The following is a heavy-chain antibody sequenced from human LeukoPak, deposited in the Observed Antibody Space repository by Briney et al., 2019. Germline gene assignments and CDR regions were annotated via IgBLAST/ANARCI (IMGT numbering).Heavy chain of an antibody. CDR3: ARVQKGIAAAGTGGGWFEP. CDR1: GFTFSDYY. Sequence: GGSLRLSCAASGFTFSDYYMSWLRQAPGKGLEWISYISSGGSTIYYADSVRGQFTISRDNAKKSLYLQMNSLRAEDTAVYYCARVQKGIAAAGTGGGWFEPWGQGTLVTVS. CDR2: ISSGGSTI. J-gene: IGHJ5*02. D-gene: IGHD6-13*01. V-gene: IGHV3-11*01.